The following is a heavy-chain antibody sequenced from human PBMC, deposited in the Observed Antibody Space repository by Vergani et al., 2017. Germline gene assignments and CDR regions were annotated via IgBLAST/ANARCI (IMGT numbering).Heavy chain of an antibody. CDR3: AKPPTRRYYYGMDV. CDR2: ISYDGSNK. V-gene: IGHV3-30*18. CDR1: GFTFSSYG. J-gene: IGHJ6*02. Sequence: QVQLVESGGGVVQPGRSLRLSCAASGFTFSSYGMHWVRQAPGKGLEWVAVISYDGSNKYYADSVKGRFTISRDNSKNTLYLQMNSLRAEDTAVYYCAKPPTRRYYYGMDVWGQGP.